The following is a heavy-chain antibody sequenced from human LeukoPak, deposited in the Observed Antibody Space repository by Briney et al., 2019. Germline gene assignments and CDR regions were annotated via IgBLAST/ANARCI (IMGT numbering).Heavy chain of an antibody. CDR1: GFTFSSYS. CDR3: AKDGFLLWRGAFDI. J-gene: IGHJ3*02. V-gene: IGHV3-23*01. D-gene: IGHD2-21*01. Sequence: GGSLRLSCAASGFTFSSYSMSWVRQAPGKGLEWVSGISSSGGSKYYADSVKGRFTISRDNSKNTLWLQMNSLRAEDTAVYYCAKDGFLLWRGAFDIWGQGTMVTVSS. CDR2: ISSSGGSK.